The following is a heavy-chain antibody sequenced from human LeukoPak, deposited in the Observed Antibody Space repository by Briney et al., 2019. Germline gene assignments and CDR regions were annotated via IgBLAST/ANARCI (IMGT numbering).Heavy chain of an antibody. V-gene: IGHV4-59*01. CDR3: ARSLTNNLYFDL. CDR1: GGSISSYY. Sequence: SETLSLTCTVSGGSISSYYWSWIRQPPGKGLEWIGNIYYRGGTNQNPSLKSRVTISVDTSKNQFSLKLSSVTAADTAVYSCARSLTNNLYFDLWGRGTLVTVSS. D-gene: IGHD1-1*01. J-gene: IGHJ2*01. CDR2: IYYRGGT.